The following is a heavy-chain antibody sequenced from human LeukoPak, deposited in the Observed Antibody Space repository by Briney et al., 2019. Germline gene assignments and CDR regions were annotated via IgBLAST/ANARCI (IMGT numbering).Heavy chain of an antibody. D-gene: IGHD6-13*01. CDR3: ARAWAAAAGDY. V-gene: IGHV4-59*08. CDR1: GGSFSGYY. Sequence: SETLSLTCAVYGGSFSGYYWSWIRQPPGKGLEWIGYIYYSGSTNYNPSLKSRVTISVDTSKNQFSLKLSSVTAADTAVYYCARAWAAAAGDYWGQGTLVTVSS. CDR2: IYYSGST. J-gene: IGHJ4*02.